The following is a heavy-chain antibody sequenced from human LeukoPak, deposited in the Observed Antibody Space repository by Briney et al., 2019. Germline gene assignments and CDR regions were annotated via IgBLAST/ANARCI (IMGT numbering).Heavy chain of an antibody. CDR1: GVSVSSNF. V-gene: IGHV3-66*01. CDR3: TRDPPAVAINTYA. Sequence: GGSLRLSCAASGVSVSSNFMIWVRQAPGKGLEWVSLIYSGGETSYADSVKGRFSISRDNSKNTLYLQMNSLKVEDTAVYYCTRDPPAVAINTYAWGQGTLVTVSS. J-gene: IGHJ5*02. CDR2: IYSGGET. D-gene: IGHD6-13*01.